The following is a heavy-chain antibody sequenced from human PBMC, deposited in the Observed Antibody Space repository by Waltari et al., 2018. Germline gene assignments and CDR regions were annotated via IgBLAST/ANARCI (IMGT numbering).Heavy chain of an antibody. Sequence: QLQLQESGPGLVKPSETLSLTCTVSGGSISSSSYYWGWIRQPPGKGLEWIGSIYYSGSTYYNPSRKSRVTISVDTSKNQFSLKLSSVTAADTAVYYCARYTAMVNPDYWGQGTLVTVSS. CDR1: GGSISSSSYY. CDR2: IYYSGST. V-gene: IGHV4-39*07. CDR3: ARYTAMVNPDY. D-gene: IGHD5-18*01. J-gene: IGHJ4*02.